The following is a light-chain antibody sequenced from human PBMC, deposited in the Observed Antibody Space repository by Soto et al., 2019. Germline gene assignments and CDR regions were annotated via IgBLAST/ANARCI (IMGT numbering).Light chain of an antibody. J-gene: IGKJ3*01. CDR1: QSVSYN. CDR2: GSS. Sequence: EIVLTQSPGTLSLSPGERATLSCRASQSVSYNLAWYQHKPGQAPRLLIYGSSRRASGIPDRFSASGLETDFTLTISRLEPEDFAVYYCQQYGGSPFTFGPGTKVDI. V-gene: IGKV3-20*01. CDR3: QQYGGSPFT.